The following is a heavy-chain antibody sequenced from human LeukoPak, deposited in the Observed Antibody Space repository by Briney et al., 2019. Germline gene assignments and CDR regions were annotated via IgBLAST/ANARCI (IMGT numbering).Heavy chain of an antibody. CDR2: ISGSDGST. Sequence: GGSLRLSCAASGFTFSSSAMTWVRQAPGKGLEWVSAISGSDGSTYYADSVKGRFTISRDNSKNTLYLQMNSLRAEDTAVYYCAHGAMYQLDYWGQGTLVTVSS. CDR1: GFTFSSSA. J-gene: IGHJ4*02. D-gene: IGHD2-2*01. V-gene: IGHV3-23*01. CDR3: AHGAMYQLDY.